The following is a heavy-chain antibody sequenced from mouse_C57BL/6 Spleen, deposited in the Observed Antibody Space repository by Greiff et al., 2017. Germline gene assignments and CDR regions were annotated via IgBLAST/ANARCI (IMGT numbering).Heavy chain of an antibody. CDR2: IDPSDSYT. CDR1: GYTFTSYW. J-gene: IGHJ2*01. CDR3: ARGKHLDD. Sequence: QVQLQQPGAELVMPGASVKLSCKASGYTFTSYWMHWVKQRPGQGLEWIGEIDPSDSYTNYNQKFKGKSTLTVDKSSSTAYMQLSSLASEDSAVYYCARGKHLDDWGKGTTLTVSS. V-gene: IGHV1-69*01.